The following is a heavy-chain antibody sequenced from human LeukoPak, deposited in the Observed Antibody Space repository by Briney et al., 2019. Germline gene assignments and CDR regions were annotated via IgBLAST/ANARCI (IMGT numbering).Heavy chain of an antibody. Sequence: APVRVSCKASGYTFTSYYIHWVRQAPGQGLDWMGVIDSSGGSTSYAQKFQGRVTMTRDTSTSTVYMELSSLRSEDTAVYYCARGYYYDPNDYWGQGTLVTVSS. CDR3: ARGYYYDPNDY. CDR1: GYTFTSYY. D-gene: IGHD3-22*01. J-gene: IGHJ4*02. CDR2: IDSSGGST. V-gene: IGHV1-46*01.